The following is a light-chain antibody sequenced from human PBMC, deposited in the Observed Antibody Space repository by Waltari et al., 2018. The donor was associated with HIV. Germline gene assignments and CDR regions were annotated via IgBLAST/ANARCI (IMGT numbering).Light chain of an antibody. CDR2: RNN. V-gene: IGLV1-47*01. CDR1: SSNIGSNY. J-gene: IGLJ3*02. CDR3: TAWDASLSVWV. Sequence: QSVLTQPPSASGTPGQRVTMSCSGSSSNIGSNYVYWYRQLPGTAPKLLIYRNNQRPSGVPDRFSGSKSGTSASLAISRLRSEDEADYYCTAWDASLSVWVFGGGTKLTVL.